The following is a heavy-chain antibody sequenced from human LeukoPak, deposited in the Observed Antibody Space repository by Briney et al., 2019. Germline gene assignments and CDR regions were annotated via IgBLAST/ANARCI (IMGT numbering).Heavy chain of an antibody. D-gene: IGHD6-6*01. CDR3: ARDLDSSSSSPY. Sequence: SVKVSRKASGYTFTGYYMHWVRQAPGQGLEWMGWINPNSGGTNYAQKFQGRVTMTRDTSISTAYMELSRLRSDDTAVYYCARDLDSSSSSPYWGQGTLVTVSS. V-gene: IGHV1-2*02. CDR2: INPNSGGT. J-gene: IGHJ4*02. CDR1: GYTFTGYY.